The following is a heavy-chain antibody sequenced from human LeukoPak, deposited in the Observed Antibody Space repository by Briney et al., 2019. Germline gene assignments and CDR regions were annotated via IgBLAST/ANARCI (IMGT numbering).Heavy chain of an antibody. D-gene: IGHD1-26*01. J-gene: IGHJ4*02. CDR1: GFAFGTYW. V-gene: IGHV3-7*04. CDR2: IKEDGSEK. Sequence: PGESLRFSCAASGFAFGTYWMSWVRQAPGKGLEWVANIKEDGSEKNYVDSVRGRFTISRDNAENSLYLQMNSLRAEDTAVYYCARNSDNHDYWGQGTLVTVSS. CDR3: ARNSDNHDY.